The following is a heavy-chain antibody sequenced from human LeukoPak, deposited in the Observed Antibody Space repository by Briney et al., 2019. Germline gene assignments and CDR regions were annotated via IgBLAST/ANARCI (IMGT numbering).Heavy chain of an antibody. V-gene: IGHV3-30*04. Sequence: GGSLRPSCAASGFTFSSYAMHWVRQAPGKGLEWVAVISYDGSNKYYADSVKGRFTISRDNSKNMLYLQMNSLRAEDTAVYYCARGPRLSYTDYWGQGTLVTVSS. CDR1: GFTFSSYA. J-gene: IGHJ4*02. CDR3: ARGPRLSYTDY. D-gene: IGHD3-16*02. CDR2: ISYDGSNK.